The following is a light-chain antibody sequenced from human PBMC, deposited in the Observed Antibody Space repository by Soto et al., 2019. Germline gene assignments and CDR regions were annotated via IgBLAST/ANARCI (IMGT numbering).Light chain of an antibody. CDR2: AAS. Sequence: DIQLTQSPSFLSASVGDRVTITCRASQGISSNLVWYQQKPGKAPKLLIYAASTLRGGVPSRFSGSGSGTECTLTISSLQPEDFATYYCLQLNSYPYTFGQGTKLEIK. J-gene: IGKJ2*01. CDR3: LQLNSYPYT. V-gene: IGKV1-9*01. CDR1: QGISSN.